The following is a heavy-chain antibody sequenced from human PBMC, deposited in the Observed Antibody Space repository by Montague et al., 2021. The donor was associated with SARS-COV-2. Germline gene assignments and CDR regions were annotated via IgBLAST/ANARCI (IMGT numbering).Heavy chain of an antibody. CDR2: IIGSGRNT. CDR3: AKRGEFDF. V-gene: IGHV3-23*01. Sequence: SLRLSWAASGFTFTISAMSWVRQAPGKGLEWVATIIGSGRNTFYGDSVKGRLTISRDNSKNMVFLQMNSLRAEDTAIYYCAKRGEFDFWGRGTLVTVSS. J-gene: IGHJ4*02. D-gene: IGHD3-16*01. CDR1: GFTFTISA.